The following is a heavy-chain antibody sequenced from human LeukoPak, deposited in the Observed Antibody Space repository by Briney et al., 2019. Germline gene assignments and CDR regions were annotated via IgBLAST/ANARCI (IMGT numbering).Heavy chain of an antibody. V-gene: IGHV3-11*04. CDR1: GFSLSDHY. J-gene: IGHJ4*02. D-gene: IGHD7-27*01. Sequence: GGSLRLSCAASGFSLSDHYMTWIRQAPGQGLEWVSYISNSGTTIYYADSVKGRSTFSRDNAKNSLYLQMNSLRAEDTAVYYCARGHWGLDSWGQGTLVTVSS. CDR2: ISNSGTTI. CDR3: ARGHWGLDS.